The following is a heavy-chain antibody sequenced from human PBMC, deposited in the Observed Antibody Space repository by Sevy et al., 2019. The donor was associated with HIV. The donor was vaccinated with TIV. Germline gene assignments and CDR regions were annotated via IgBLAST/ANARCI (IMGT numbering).Heavy chain of an antibody. Sequence: HPGGSLRLSCAVSGLRVDDYAIHWVRQAPGKGLEWVSGISWNSAFTAYADSVKGRFTIFRDSAKKSLSLQMNNLRREDTALYYCIASRGFPYWGRGTLVTVSS. CDR1: GLRVDDYA. CDR2: ISWNSAFT. CDR3: IASRGFPY. V-gene: IGHV3-9*01. J-gene: IGHJ4*02. D-gene: IGHD2-21*01.